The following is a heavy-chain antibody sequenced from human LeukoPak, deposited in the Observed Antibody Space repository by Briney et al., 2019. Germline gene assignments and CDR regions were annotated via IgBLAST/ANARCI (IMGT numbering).Heavy chain of an antibody. Sequence: ASVKVSCKTSGYTFTSIYIHWVRQAPGQGPEWMGLINPSANTTTYAQKFQGRVAMTCDTPTSTVYMELSSLRSEDTAVYYCAESPRLRDFECFQDRGQGTLGTVSS. D-gene: IGHD2-21*02. CDR1: GYTFTSIY. CDR3: AESPRLRDFECFQD. CDR2: INPSANTT. J-gene: IGHJ4*01. V-gene: IGHV1-46*01.